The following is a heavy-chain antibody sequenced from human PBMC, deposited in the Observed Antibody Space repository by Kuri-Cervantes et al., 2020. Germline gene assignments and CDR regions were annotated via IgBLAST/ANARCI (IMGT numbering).Heavy chain of an antibody. V-gene: IGHV3-9*01. Sequence: GGSLRLSCAASGFTFDDYAMHWVRQAPGKGLEWVSGISWKSGSIGYADSVKGRFTISRDNAKNSVFLQMNSLGAEDTAVYYCARDLCYSCHMDVWGKGTTVTVSS. J-gene: IGHJ6*03. CDR1: GFTFDDYA. CDR3: ARDLCYSCHMDV. CDR2: ISWKSGSI.